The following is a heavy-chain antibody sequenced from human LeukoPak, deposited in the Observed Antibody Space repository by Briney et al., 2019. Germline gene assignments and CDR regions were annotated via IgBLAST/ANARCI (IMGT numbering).Heavy chain of an antibody. J-gene: IGHJ4*02. D-gene: IGHD3-10*01. V-gene: IGHV3-23*01. CDR2: ISASGAGT. CDR1: GFTFCSYA. CDR3: AREGVRGSGSYYNVKDY. Sequence: GESLRLSCSLSGFTFCSYAVSWVRQAPGKGLEWVSSISASGAGTYYADSVKGRFTISRDNSKNTLYLQMNSLRAEDTAVYYCAREGVRGSGSYYNVKDYWGQGSLVTVSS.